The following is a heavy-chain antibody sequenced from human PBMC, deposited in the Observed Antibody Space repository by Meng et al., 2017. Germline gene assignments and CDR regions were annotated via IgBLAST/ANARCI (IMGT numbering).Heavy chain of an antibody. V-gene: IGHV1-69*06. Sequence: VQSGAEGTASGSAGKVVVKASAGTSSIYAIRWVRQAPGQGLEWMGGIIPIFGTANYAQKFQGRVTITADKSTSTAYMELSSLRSEDTAVYYCARGVGYGGNSLYFDYWGQGTLVTVSS. J-gene: IGHJ4*02. CDR2: IIPIFGTA. D-gene: IGHD4-23*01. CDR3: ARGVGYGGNSLYFDY. CDR1: AGTSSIYA.